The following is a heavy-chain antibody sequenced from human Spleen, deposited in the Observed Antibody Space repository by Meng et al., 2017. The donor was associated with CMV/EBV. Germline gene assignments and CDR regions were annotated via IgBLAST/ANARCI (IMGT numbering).Heavy chain of an antibody. J-gene: IGHJ5*02. Sequence: ASVKVSCKASGYSFTDYHIHWVRQAPGQGPEWVGWINPNSGVTNYARKFQTRVTMTRDTSRTTAYMDLSSLRSDDTAVFYCTRESSTNPYDSGAFDQWGQGTVVTVSS. CDR3: TRESSTNPYDSGAFDQ. V-gene: IGHV1-2*02. CDR1: GYSFTDYH. CDR2: INPNSGVT. D-gene: IGHD3-22*01.